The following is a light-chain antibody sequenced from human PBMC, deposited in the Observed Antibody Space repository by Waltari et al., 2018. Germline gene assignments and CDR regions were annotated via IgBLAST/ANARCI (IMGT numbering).Light chain of an antibody. CDR3: QAWDSSGVV. CDR1: KLGDKY. CDR2: QDS. J-gene: IGLJ2*01. Sequence: SYELTQPPSVSVSPGQTASITCSGDKLGDKYACWYQQKPGQSPVLVIYQDSKRPSGIPERFSGSNSGNTATLTISGTHAMDEADYYCQAWDSSGVVFGGGTKLTVL. V-gene: IGLV3-1*01.